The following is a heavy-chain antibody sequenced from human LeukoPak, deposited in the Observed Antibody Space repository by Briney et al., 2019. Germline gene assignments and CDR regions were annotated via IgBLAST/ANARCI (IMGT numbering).Heavy chain of an antibody. CDR1: GFTFSNYA. CDR3: AKAAATGSGYYFEY. V-gene: IGHV3-23*01. J-gene: IGHJ4*02. Sequence: GGSLRLSCTASGFTFSNYAMSWVRQAPGKGLEWVSTITGSGGNAYYADSVKGRFTIPRDNSKSTLYLQMNSLRPEDAAVHYCAKAAATGSGYYFEYWGQGALVTVSS. CDR2: ITGSGGNA. D-gene: IGHD6-13*01.